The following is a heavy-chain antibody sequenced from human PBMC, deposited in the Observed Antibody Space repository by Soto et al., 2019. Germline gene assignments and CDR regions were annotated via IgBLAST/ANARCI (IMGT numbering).Heavy chain of an antibody. J-gene: IGHJ6*02. CDR2: ISYDGSNK. Sequence: HVQLVESGGGVVQPGRSLRLSCAASGFSPSNYFMHWVRQAPGKGLEWVAIISYDGSNKHYADSVKGRFTISTDNSKNALDVQMNSLRAEDTAVYRCARGDNYYGMDVWGPGATVTVSS. CDR1: GFSPSNYF. CDR3: ARGDNYYGMDV. V-gene: IGHV3-30-3*01. D-gene: IGHD2-15*01.